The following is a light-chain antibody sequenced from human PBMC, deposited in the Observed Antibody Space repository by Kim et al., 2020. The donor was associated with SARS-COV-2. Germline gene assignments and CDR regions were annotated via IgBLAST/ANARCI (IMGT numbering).Light chain of an antibody. CDR2: DAS. J-gene: IGKJ2*01. CDR1: QSISKW. Sequence: DIQMTQSPSTLSASVGDRVTITCRASQSISKWLAWYQQKPGKAPKLLIYDASSLQTGVPSRFSGSGSGTEFTLTISSLQADDSAAYFCQRYWTWITFGQGTKLEI. CDR3: QRYWTWIT. V-gene: IGKV1-5*01.